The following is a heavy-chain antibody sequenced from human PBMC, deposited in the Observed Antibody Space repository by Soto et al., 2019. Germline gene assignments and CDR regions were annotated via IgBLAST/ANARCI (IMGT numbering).Heavy chain of an antibody. CDR3: TRDHCDGAYGCNYYGLGV. CDR2: IATKGHGGTT. V-gene: IGHV3-49*04. Sequence: GGSLSLSCTGSGCIFGDYDMTWVRQAPGKGLEWVGFIATKGHGGTTEFAASVKGRFSISRDDSKNIAYLQMNSVKSDDTAIYYCTRDHCDGAYGCNYYGLGVWGQGTTVTVSS. D-gene: IGHD4-17*01. J-gene: IGHJ6*02. CDR1: GCIFGDYD.